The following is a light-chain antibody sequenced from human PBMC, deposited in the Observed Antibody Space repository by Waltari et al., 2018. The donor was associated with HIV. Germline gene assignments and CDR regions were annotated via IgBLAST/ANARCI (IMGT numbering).Light chain of an antibody. CDR2: EVT. J-gene: IGLJ1*01. CDR3: SSYAGSNNFV. CDR1: SSDVGGYNL. Sequence: QSALTQPPSASGSPGQSVTISCTGTSSDVGGYNLLSWYQQHPGKAPKLMIYEVTKRPSGVPDRFSGSKSGNTASLTVSGLQAEDEADYYCSSYAGSNNFVFGTGTKVTVL. V-gene: IGLV2-8*01.